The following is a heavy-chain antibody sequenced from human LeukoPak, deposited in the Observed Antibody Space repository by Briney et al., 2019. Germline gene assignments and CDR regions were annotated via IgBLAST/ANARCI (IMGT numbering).Heavy chain of an antibody. CDR1: GYTFTSYG. D-gene: IGHD7-27*01. CDR2: ISAYNGNT. Sequence: GASVKVSCKASGYTFTSYGISWVRQAPGQGLEWMGWISAYNGNTNYAQKLQGRVIMTTDTSTSTAYMELRSLRSDDTAVYYCARGEATSGDIMDYYYMDVWGKGTTVTVSS. CDR3: ARGEATSGDIMDYYYMDV. J-gene: IGHJ6*03. V-gene: IGHV1-18*01.